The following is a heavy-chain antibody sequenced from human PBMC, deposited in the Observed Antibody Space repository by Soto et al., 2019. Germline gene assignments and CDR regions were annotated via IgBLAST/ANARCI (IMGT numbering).Heavy chain of an antibody. Sequence: QLQLQESGPGLVKPSETLSLTCTVSGGSISSSSYYWGWIRQPPGKGLEWIGSISYSGSTYYNPSLKSRVTISVDTSKNQFSLKLSSVTAADTAVYYCARQKQKTKLLQSGYVEYWGQGTLVTVSS. V-gene: IGHV4-39*01. CDR2: ISYSGST. D-gene: IGHD6-6*01. J-gene: IGHJ4*02. CDR3: ARQKQKTKLLQSGYVEY. CDR1: GGSISSSSYY.